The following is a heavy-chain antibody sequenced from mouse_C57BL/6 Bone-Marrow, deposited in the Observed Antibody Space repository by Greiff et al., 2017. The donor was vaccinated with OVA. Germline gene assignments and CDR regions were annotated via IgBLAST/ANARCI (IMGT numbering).Heavy chain of an antibody. D-gene: IGHD2-3*01. CDR1: GFSLTSYG. Sequence: QVQLQQSGPGLVQPSQSLSITCTVSGFSLTSYGVHWVRQSPGKGLEWLGVIWRGGSTDYNAAFMSRLSITKDNSKSQVFFKMNSLRADDTAIYYCAKGGGLLPWYFGVWGTGTTVTVSS. CDR2: IWRGGST. J-gene: IGHJ1*03. V-gene: IGHV2-5*01. CDR3: AKGGGLLPWYFGV.